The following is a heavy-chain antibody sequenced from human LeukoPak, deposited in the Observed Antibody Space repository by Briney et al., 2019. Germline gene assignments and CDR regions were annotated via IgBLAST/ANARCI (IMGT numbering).Heavy chain of an antibody. J-gene: IGHJ4*02. CDR3: ARDWDPYCSTSTCHSFDY. D-gene: IGHD2-2*01. V-gene: IGHV1-2*02. CDR2: FNPNNGAT. Sequence: GASVKVSCKASGYIFSDYYMHWVRQAPGQGLEWMGWFNPNNGATNFAQKFQGRVTKARDTSISTAYMEMSRLRADDTAVYYCARDWDPYCSTSTCHSFDYWGQGTLVTVSS. CDR1: GYIFSDYY.